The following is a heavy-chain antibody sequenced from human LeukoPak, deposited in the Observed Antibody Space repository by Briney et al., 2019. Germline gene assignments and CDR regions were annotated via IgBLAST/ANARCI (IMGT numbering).Heavy chain of an antibody. Sequence: PSETLSLTCTVSGGSISSSSYYWGWIRQPPGKGLEWIGSIYYSGSTYYNPSLKSRVTISVDTSKNQFSLKLSSVTAADTAVYYCARLARSGSYSDAFDIWGQGTMVTVSS. D-gene: IGHD1-26*01. J-gene: IGHJ3*02. CDR1: GGSISSSSYY. CDR2: IYYSGST. CDR3: ARLARSGSYSDAFDI. V-gene: IGHV4-39*07.